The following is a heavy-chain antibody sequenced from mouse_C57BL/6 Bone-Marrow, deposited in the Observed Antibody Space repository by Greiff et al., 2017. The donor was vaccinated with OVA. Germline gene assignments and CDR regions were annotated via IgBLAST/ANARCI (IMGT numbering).Heavy chain of an antibody. Sequence: QVQLQQSGAELVRPGASVTLSCKASVYPFNDYEMHWVKPTPVHGLEWIGAIDPETGGLAYNQTFKGKAILTADKSSSTVYIELRSLTSDDSAGYYCTRELERGFDNWGQGTTLTVSS. J-gene: IGHJ2*01. CDR2: IDPETGGL. CDR1: VYPFNDYE. CDR3: TRELERGFDN. V-gene: IGHV1-15*01.